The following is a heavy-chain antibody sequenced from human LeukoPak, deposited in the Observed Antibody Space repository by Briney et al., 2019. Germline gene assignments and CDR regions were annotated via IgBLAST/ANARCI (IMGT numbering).Heavy chain of an antibody. CDR3: ARDWGYGSGSYTFDY. V-gene: IGHV1-18*01. CDR2: ISAYNGNT. Sequence: ASVKVSCKASGYTFTSYGISWVRQAPGQGLEWMGWISAYNGNTNYAQKLQGRVTMTTDTSTSTAYMELRSLRSDDTAGYYCARDWGYGSGSYTFDYWGQGTLVTVSS. D-gene: IGHD3-10*01. J-gene: IGHJ4*02. CDR1: GYTFTSYG.